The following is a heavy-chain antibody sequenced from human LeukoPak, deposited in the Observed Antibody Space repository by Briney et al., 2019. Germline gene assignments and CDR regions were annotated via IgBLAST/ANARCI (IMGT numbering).Heavy chain of an antibody. J-gene: IGHJ4*02. CDR3: ARVRSYGGNSAPIDY. D-gene: IGHD4-23*01. Sequence: GASVKVTCKASGYTFTSYYMHWVRQAPGQGLEWMGIINPSGGSTSYAQKFQGRVTMTRDTSTSTVYMELSSLRSEDTAVYYCARVRSYGGNSAPIDYWGQGTLVTVSS. V-gene: IGHV1-46*01. CDR2: INPSGGST. CDR1: GYTFTSYY.